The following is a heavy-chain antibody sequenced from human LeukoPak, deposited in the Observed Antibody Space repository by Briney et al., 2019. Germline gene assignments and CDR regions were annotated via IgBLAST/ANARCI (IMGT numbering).Heavy chain of an antibody. CDR1: GYTFRRYF. CDR2: IYPRDGST. V-gene: IGHV1-46*01. Sequence: ASVKVSCKASGYTFRRYFMNWVRQAPGQGLEWMGMIYPRDGSTSYAQKFQGRVTVTRDTSTSTVHMELSGLRSEDTAVYYCARDQEGFDYWGQGTLVTVSS. CDR3: ARDQEGFDY. J-gene: IGHJ4*02.